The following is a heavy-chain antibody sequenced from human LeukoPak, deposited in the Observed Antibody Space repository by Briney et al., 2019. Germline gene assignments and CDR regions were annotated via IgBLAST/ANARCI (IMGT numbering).Heavy chain of an antibody. D-gene: IGHD5-24*01. V-gene: IGHV3-23*01. Sequence: GSLRLSLASSGFTLNSHAMNWVRQAPRKGLELGPTISGSGGSTYYADSVKGRFTISRDNSKSTLFLQMNSLRAEDTAVYYCAKDPRVGSRVATPCHWGQGTLVTVSS. CDR2: ISGSGGST. CDR3: AKDPRVGSRVATPCH. J-gene: IGHJ4*02. CDR1: GFTLNSHA.